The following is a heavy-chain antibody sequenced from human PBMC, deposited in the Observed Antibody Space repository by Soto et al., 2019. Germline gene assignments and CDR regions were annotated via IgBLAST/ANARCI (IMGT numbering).Heavy chain of an antibody. CDR2: INPSGGST. J-gene: IGHJ6*02. CDR1: GYTFTSYY. D-gene: IGHD5-12*01. Sequence: GASVKLSCKASGYTFTSYYMHWVRQAPGQGLEWMGIINPSGGSTSYAQKFQGRVTMTRDTSTSTVYMELSSLRSEDTAVYYCARDVARHSGSADYYYYGMDVWGQGTTVTVSS. CDR3: ARDVARHSGSADYYYYGMDV. V-gene: IGHV1-46*01.